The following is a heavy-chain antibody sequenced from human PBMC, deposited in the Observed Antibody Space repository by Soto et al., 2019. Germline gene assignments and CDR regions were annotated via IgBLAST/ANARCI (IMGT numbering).Heavy chain of an antibody. Sequence: QTLSLTFAISGDSVSSNSAAWNWIRQSPSRGLEWLGRTYYRSKWYNDYAVSVKSRITINPDTSKNQFSLQLNSVTPEDTAVYYCASSEYYYDSSGYTSDVWGQGTTVTVSS. V-gene: IGHV6-1*01. D-gene: IGHD3-22*01. CDR1: GDSVSSNSAA. CDR3: ASSEYYYDSSGYTSDV. CDR2: TYYRSKWYN. J-gene: IGHJ6*02.